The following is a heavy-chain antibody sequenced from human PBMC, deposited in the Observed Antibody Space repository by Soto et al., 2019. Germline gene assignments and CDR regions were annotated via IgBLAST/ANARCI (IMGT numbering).Heavy chain of an antibody. D-gene: IGHD2-8*01. J-gene: IGHJ4*02. CDR3: ARGAVLMGYALPDH. CDR1: GGSFSGYY. Sequence: QVQLQQWGAGLLKPSETLSLTCAVYGGSFSGYYWSWIRQPPGKGLEWIGEINHSGSTNYNPSLKDRVNISGDPSKNQFSLGLRSVTAPDKAVYYCARGAVLMGYALPDHWGQGTLVTVSS. V-gene: IGHV4-34*01. CDR2: INHSGST.